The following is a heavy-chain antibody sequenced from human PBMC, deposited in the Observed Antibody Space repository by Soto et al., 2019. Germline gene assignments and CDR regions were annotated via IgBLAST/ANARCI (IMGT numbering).Heavy chain of an antibody. CDR1: GFTFSSYG. D-gene: IGHD5-18*01. J-gene: IGHJ4*01. CDR2: ISYDGSNK. CDR3: AKDRPSYGLDY. V-gene: IGHV3-30*18. Sequence: QVQLVESGGGVVQPGRSLRLSCAASGFTFSSYGMHWVRQAPGKGLVWVAVISYDGSNKYYADSVKGRFTISRDNSKNTLDLQMNSLSAEDTAVYYCAKDRPSYGLDYWGHGTLVTVSA.